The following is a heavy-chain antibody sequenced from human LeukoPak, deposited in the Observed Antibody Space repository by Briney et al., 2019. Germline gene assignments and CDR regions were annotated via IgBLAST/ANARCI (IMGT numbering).Heavy chain of an antibody. CDR1: GFTFSSYG. CDR3: ARGGGLDV. V-gene: IGHV3-30*03. CDR2: ISYDGSNK. J-gene: IGHJ6*02. Sequence: GRSLRLSCAASGFTFSSYGMHWVRQAPGKGLEWVALISYDGSNKYYADSVKGRFTISRDNSKNTLYLQMNSLRAEDTAVYFCARGGGLDVWGQGATVTVSS. D-gene: IGHD3-16*01.